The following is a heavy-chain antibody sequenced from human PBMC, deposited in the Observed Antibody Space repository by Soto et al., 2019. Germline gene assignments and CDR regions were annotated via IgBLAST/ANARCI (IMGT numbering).Heavy chain of an antibody. CDR3: AKEGSYMVGAFDI. V-gene: IGHV3-23*01. Sequence: EVQLLESVGHLVQQGGSQRLSCAPSGISFSTYAMSWVRQAPGTGLEWVSGISGSGGHTSYADSVKGRFTISRDSSKNTLYLQMNSLRAADTAVYDCAKEGSYMVGAFDIWGPGTMVTVAS. CDR1: GISFSTYA. D-gene: IGHD3-10*01. J-gene: IGHJ3*02. CDR2: ISGSGGHT.